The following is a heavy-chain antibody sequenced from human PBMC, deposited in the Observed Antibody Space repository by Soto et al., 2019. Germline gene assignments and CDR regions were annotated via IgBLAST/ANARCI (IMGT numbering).Heavy chain of an antibody. CDR3: ARKDKSGYFNWFDP. Sequence: GESLKISCRTSGYRFTSYWIAWVRQMPGKGLEWMGIIFPSDSDTRYSPSFQGQVTISADRSTSTVFLQWASLKASDTAVYLCARKDKSGYFNWFDPWGQGTLVTVAS. CDR2: IFPSDSDT. J-gene: IGHJ5*02. CDR1: GYRFTSYW. D-gene: IGHD3-22*01. V-gene: IGHV5-51*01.